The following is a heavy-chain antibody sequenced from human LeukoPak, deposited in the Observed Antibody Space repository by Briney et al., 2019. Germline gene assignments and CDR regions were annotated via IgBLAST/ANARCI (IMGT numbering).Heavy chain of an antibody. J-gene: IGHJ5*02. D-gene: IGHD6-13*01. CDR3: ASGYSSSFDP. CDR1: GGYISSYY. V-gene: IGHV4-59*01. Sequence: SETLSLTCTVSGGYISSYYWSWIRQPPGKGLEWIGYIYYSGSTNYNPSLKSRVTISVDTSKNQFSLKLSSVTAADTAVYYCASGYSSSFDPWGQGTLVTVSS. CDR2: IYYSGST.